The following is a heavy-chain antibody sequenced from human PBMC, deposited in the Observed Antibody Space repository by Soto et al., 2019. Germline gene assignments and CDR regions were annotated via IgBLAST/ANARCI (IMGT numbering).Heavy chain of an antibody. D-gene: IGHD6-6*01. CDR2: ISTSTGNT. CDR1: GYTFTNYD. CDR3: ARGEGMAARHDGYDI. Sequence: QVRLVQSGTEVKKPGASVKVSCKASGYTFTNYDVTWVRQAPGQGLEWMGCISTSTGNTNYAQKLQGRVTMTTDTSASTAYMELRSLRSDDTAVYYCARGEGMAARHDGYDIWGQGTMVTVSS. J-gene: IGHJ3*02. V-gene: IGHV1-18*04.